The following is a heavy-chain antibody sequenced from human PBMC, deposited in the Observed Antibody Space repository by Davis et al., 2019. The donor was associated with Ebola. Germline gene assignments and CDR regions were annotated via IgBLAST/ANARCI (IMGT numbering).Heavy chain of an antibody. CDR3: ARTRIAAAGYNWFDP. CDR2: ISAYNGIT. J-gene: IGHJ5*02. V-gene: IGHV1-18*01. Sequence: ASVKVSCKASGYTFTSYGISWVRQAPGQGLEWMGWISAYNGITNYAQKLQGRVTMTTDTSTSTAYMELRSLRSDDTAVYYCARTRIAAAGYNWFDPWGQGTLVTVSS. CDR1: GYTFTSYG. D-gene: IGHD6-13*01.